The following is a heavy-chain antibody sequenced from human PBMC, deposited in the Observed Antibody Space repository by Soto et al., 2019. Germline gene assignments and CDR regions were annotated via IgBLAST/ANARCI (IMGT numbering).Heavy chain of an antibody. V-gene: IGHV4-34*01. CDR1: GGSFRGYF. D-gene: IGHD3-16*01. J-gene: IGHJ4*02. Sequence: QLQLHQWGAGLLRPSETLSLTCAVSGGSFRGYFWGWIRQSPDKGLEWIGEINDSGNTYYNPSFKSRLTISVDTSRSQISLRMTSVTAADSAVYYCQGGDFWGQGTRVTVSS. CDR3: QGGDF. CDR2: INDSGNT.